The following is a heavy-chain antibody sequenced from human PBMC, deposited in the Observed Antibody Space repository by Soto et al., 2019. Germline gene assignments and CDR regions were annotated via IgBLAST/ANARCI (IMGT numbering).Heavy chain of an antibody. V-gene: IGHV1-2*04. CDR2: INPNSGGT. J-gene: IGHJ4*02. CDR1: GYTFTGYY. D-gene: IGHD4-17*01. CDR3: ARVKGETHDYGGPFDY. Sequence: ASVKVSCKASGYTFTGYYMHWVRQAPGQGLEWMGWINPNSGGTNYAQKFQGWVTMTRDTSISTAYMELSRLRSDDTAVYYCARVKGETHDYGGPFDYWGQGTLVTVSS.